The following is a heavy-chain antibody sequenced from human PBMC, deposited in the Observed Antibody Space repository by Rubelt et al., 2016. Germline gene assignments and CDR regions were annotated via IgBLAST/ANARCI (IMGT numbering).Heavy chain of an antibody. J-gene: IGHJ6*03. CDR2: RRDPNT. Sequence: EVQLVESGGVVVQPGGSLRLSCATSGFTFDDFTLHWVRHAPGKGLEWVSLRRDPNTYYADSVKGRFTISRDNSKNTLYLEINSRGGEDTAVYYCGRDWGKGDAHYIDVWGKGTTVTVSS. CDR3: GRDWGKGDAHYIDV. D-gene: IGHD2-21*02. CDR1: GFTFDDFT. V-gene: IGHV3-43*01.